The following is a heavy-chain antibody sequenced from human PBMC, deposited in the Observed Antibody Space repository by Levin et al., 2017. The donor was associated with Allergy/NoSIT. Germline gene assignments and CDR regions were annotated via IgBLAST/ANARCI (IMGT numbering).Heavy chain of an antibody. Sequence: ASETLSLTCTVSGGSISSSSYYWGWIRQPPGKGLEWIGSIYYSGSTYYNPSLKSRVTISVDTSKNQFSLKLSSVTAADTAVYYCARINNYDFWRSAWQEYYGMDVWGQGTTVTVSS. CDR3: ARINNYDFWRSAWQEYYGMDV. J-gene: IGHJ6*02. CDR2: IYYSGST. CDR1: GGSISSSSYY. D-gene: IGHD3-3*01. V-gene: IGHV4-39*07.